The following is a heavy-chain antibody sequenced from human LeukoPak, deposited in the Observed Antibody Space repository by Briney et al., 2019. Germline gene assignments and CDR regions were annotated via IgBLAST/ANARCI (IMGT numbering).Heavy chain of an antibody. J-gene: IGHJ4*02. CDR1: GFSFSNYA. D-gene: IGHD3-22*01. CDR3: ARLRKYYDSSGYYYAYYFDY. CDR2: IYYSGST. V-gene: IGHV4-39*01. Sequence: KPGGSLRLSCAASGFSFSNYAMSWVRQAPGKGLEWIGSIYYSGSTYYNPSLKSRVTISVDTSKNQFSLKLSSVTAADTAVYYCARLRKYYDSSGYYYAYYFDYWGQGTLVTVSS.